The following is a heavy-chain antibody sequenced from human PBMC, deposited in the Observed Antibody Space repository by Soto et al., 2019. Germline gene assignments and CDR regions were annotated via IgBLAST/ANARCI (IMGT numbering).Heavy chain of an antibody. CDR1: GLTFSSYA. CDR2: IIPIFGTA. CDR3: AREWGDPHDDSTGYDSDY. D-gene: IGHD3-22*01. J-gene: IGHJ4*01. Sequence: AAVTVACKAPGLTFSSYAISWVRQAPGQGLEWMGGIIPIFGTANYAQKFQGRVTINADESTRTAYMELSSLRSEDTAVYYRAREWGDPHDDSTGYDSDYW. V-gene: IGHV1-69*13.